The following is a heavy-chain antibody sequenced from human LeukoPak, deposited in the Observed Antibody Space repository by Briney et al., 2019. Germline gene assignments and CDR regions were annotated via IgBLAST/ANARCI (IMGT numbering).Heavy chain of an antibody. CDR1: GFTFSSNH. CDR2: IYSAGST. Sequence: GGSLRLSCVASGFTFSSNHMSWVRQAPGKGLEWVSLIYSAGSTYYADSVRGRFTISSDNSKNTLYLQMNGLRAEDTAVYYCAREGRLAGTSDYWGQGTLVTVSS. D-gene: IGHD6-19*01. CDR3: AREGRLAGTSDY. V-gene: IGHV3-66*01. J-gene: IGHJ4*02.